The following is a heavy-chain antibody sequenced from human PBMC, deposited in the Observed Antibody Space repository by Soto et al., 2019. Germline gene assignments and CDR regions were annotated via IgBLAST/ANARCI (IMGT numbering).Heavy chain of an antibody. Sequence: GESLKISCKGSGYSFTSYCISWVRQMPGKGLEWMGRIDPSDSYTNYSPSFQGHVTISADKSISTAYLQWSSLKASDTAMYYCAKIHYGDYPLYYFAYRGQGTLVTVSS. J-gene: IGHJ4*02. CDR3: AKIHYGDYPLYYFAY. V-gene: IGHV5-10-1*01. CDR2: IDPSDSYT. D-gene: IGHD4-17*01. CDR1: GYSFTSYC.